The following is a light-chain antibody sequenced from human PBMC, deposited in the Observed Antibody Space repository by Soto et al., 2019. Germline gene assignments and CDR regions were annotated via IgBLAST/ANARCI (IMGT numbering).Light chain of an antibody. Sequence: IQMTQSPSSLSASVGDRVTITCRASQTISNYLHWYQQKPGKAPQLLIYAASSLQSGVPSRFSGSGSETDFTLTISSLHPEDVASYYCQQSYSTPLTFGPGTKVEIK. V-gene: IGKV1-39*01. CDR1: QTISNY. CDR2: AAS. CDR3: QQSYSTPLT. J-gene: IGKJ3*01.